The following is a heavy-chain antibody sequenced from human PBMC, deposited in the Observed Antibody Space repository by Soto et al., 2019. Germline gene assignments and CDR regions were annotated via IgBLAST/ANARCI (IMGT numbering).Heavy chain of an antibody. CDR3: AREGYCSSTSCYSFDY. CDR1: GFTFSSYA. Sequence: EVQLVESGGGLVKPGGSLRLSCAASGFTFSSYAMHWVRQAPGKGLVYVSAISSNGGSTYYANSVKGRFTISRDNSKNTLYLQMGSLRAEDMAVYYCAREGYCSSTSCYSFDYWGQGTLVTVSS. CDR2: ISSNGGST. V-gene: IGHV3-64*01. D-gene: IGHD2-2*01. J-gene: IGHJ4*02.